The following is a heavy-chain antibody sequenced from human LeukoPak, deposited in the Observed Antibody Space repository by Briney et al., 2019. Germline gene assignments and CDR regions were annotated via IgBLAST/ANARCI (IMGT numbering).Heavy chain of an antibody. Sequence: GGSLRLSCAASGFTFSSYWMSWVRQAPGKGLEWVANIKQEGSEKYYVDSVKGRFIISRDNAKNSLYLQMNSLRAEDTAVYYCARDPYYDFWSDPKDGFDYWGQGTLVTVSS. V-gene: IGHV3-7*01. CDR2: IKQEGSEK. J-gene: IGHJ4*02. D-gene: IGHD3-3*01. CDR1: GFTFSSYW. CDR3: ARDPYYDFWSDPKDGFDY.